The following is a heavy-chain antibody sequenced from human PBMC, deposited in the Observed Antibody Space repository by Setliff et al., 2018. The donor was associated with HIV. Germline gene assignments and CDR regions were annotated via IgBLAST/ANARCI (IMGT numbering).Heavy chain of an antibody. J-gene: IGHJ6*03. CDR3: ARIVRWELVATSTFFYYYMDV. Sequence: SETLSLTCTVSGGSISSGSYYWSWIRQPAGKGLEWIGLIYTSGSTNYNPSLKSRVTISVDTSKNQFSLKLSSVTAADTAVYYCARIVRWELVATSTFFYYYMDVWGKGTTVTVSS. V-gene: IGHV4-61*02. CDR1: GGSISSGSYY. CDR2: IYTSGST. D-gene: IGHD1-26*01.